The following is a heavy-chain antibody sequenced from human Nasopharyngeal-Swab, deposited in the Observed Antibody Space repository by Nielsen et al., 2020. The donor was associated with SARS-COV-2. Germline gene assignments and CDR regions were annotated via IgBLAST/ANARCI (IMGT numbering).Heavy chain of an antibody. J-gene: IGHJ4*02. CDR1: GGSFSNYA. V-gene: IGHV1-69*13. Sequence: SVKVSCKASGGSFSNYAISWLRQAPGQGLEWVGGVNPVFRTPNYAQKFQGRISLTADDSTSTAYLELSSLTSEDTAVYYCARDGVSRGFDYWGQGTLVTSPQ. CDR3: ARDGVSRGFDY. D-gene: IGHD2-2*01. CDR2: VNPVFRTP.